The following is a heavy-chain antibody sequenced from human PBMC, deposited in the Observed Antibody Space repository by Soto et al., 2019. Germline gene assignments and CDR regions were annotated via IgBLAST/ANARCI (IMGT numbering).Heavy chain of an antibody. V-gene: IGHV3-23*01. CDR3: AKILRADYAMIFDY. D-gene: IGHD3-16*01. CDR2: ITGSDGRT. CDR1: GFTFSSYV. Sequence: LRLSCAASGFTFSSYVMSWVRQAPGKGLEWVSTITGSDGRTYYADSVEGRFTISRDNSKNMLYLQMNSLRVEDTAIYYCAKILRADYAMIFDYWGQGILVTVSS. J-gene: IGHJ4*02.